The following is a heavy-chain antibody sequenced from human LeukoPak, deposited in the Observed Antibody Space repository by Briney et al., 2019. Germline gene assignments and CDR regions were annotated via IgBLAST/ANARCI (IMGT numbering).Heavy chain of an antibody. Sequence: ASVKVSCKASGYTFTGYYMHWVRQAPGQGLEWMGWINPNSGGTNYAQKFQGRVTMTRDTSISTAYMELSRLRSDDTAVYYCAKGSKLVVITRDHYMAVWGKGTTVTISS. D-gene: IGHD3-22*01. CDR2: INPNSGGT. J-gene: IGHJ6*03. CDR3: AKGSKLVVITRDHYMAV. CDR1: GYTFTGYY. V-gene: IGHV1-2*02.